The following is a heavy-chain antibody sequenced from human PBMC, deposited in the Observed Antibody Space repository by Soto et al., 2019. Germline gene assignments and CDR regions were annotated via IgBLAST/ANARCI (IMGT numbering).Heavy chain of an antibody. CDR1: GYTFTGYY. Sequence: QVQLVQSGAEVKKPGASVKVSCKASGYTFTGYYMHWVRQAPGQGLEWMGWINPNSGGTNYAQKFQGRVTMTRDTSISTAYMELSRLRSDDTAVDYCARSLARRGPSSWSGAFDIWGQGTMVTVSS. CDR3: ARSLARRGPSSWSGAFDI. V-gene: IGHV1-2*02. D-gene: IGHD6-13*01. J-gene: IGHJ3*02. CDR2: INPNSGGT.